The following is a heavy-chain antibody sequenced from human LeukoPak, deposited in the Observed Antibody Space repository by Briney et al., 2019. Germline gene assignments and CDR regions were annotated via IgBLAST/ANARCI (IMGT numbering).Heavy chain of an antibody. Sequence: PSETLSLTCAVSGYSISSGHWWSWVRQPPGKGLEWIGYIYYSGSTNYNPSLKSRVTISVDTSKNQFSLKLSSVTAADTAVYYCARAPAFAYCGGDCYLDYWGQGTLVTVSS. CDR1: GYSISSGHW. D-gene: IGHD2-21*01. J-gene: IGHJ4*02. V-gene: IGHV4-4*02. CDR3: ARAPAFAYCGGDCYLDY. CDR2: IYYSGST.